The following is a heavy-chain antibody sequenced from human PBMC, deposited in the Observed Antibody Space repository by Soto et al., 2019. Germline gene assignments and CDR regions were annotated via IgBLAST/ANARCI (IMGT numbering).Heavy chain of an antibody. D-gene: IGHD1-20*01. Sequence: QITLKESGPPLVKPTQTLTLTCTFSGFSLSTSGVGVGWIRQPPGKALEWLALIYWDDDKRNSPSLKSRPTITKDTSKNQVVLTMTNMDPVDTATYYCAHRGLLTGTPDAFAIWGQGTMVTVSS. J-gene: IGHJ3*02. CDR1: GFSLSTSGVG. CDR3: AHRGLLTGTPDAFAI. CDR2: IYWDDDK. V-gene: IGHV2-5*02.